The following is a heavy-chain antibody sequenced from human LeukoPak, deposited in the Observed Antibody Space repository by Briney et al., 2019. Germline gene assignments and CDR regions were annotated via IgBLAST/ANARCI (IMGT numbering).Heavy chain of an antibody. CDR3: ARKREAYITMIVVRAFDI. CDR1: GFTFSSYW. D-gene: IGHD3-22*01. J-gene: IGHJ3*02. V-gene: IGHV3-7*01. CDR2: IKQDGSEK. Sequence: GGSLRLSCAASGFTFSSYWMSWVRQAPGKGLEWEANIKQDGSEKYYVDSVKGRFTISRDNAKNSLYLQMNSLRAEDTAVYYCARKREAYITMIVVRAFDIWGQGTMVTVSS.